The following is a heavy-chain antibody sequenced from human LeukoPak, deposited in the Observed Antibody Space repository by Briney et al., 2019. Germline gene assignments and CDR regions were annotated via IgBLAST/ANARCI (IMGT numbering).Heavy chain of an antibody. J-gene: IGHJ4*02. D-gene: IGHD2-15*01. V-gene: IGHV4-59*01. CDR3: ATRSTGVAATFDC. Sequence: SETLSLTCSVSGGSISSYDWSWIRQPPGKGLKWIGYISYSGNTNYNPSLKGRVTISVDTSKNQFSLKLSSVTAADTAVYYCATRSTGVAATFDCWGQGALVTVSS. CDR2: ISYSGNT. CDR1: GGSISSYD.